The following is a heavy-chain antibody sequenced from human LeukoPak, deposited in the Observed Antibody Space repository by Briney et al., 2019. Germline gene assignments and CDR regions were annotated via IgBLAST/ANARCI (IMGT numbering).Heavy chain of an antibody. V-gene: IGHV3-30*02. CDR3: TKEHDYSNFAEDY. D-gene: IGHD4-11*01. Sequence: GGSLRLSCAASGFTFSSYGMHWVRQAPGKGLEWVAFIRYDGSNKYYADSVKGRFTISRDNSYNTLYLQMSSLRAEDTAVYYCTKEHDYSNFAEDYWGQGTLVTVSS. J-gene: IGHJ4*02. CDR2: IRYDGSNK. CDR1: GFTFSSYG.